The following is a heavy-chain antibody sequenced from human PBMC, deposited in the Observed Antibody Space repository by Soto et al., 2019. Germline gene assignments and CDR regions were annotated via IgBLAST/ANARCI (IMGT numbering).Heavy chain of an antibody. V-gene: IGHV4-31*03. J-gene: IGHJ4*02. CDR3: ARGIAAAGPFDY. CDR2: IYYSGST. D-gene: IGHD6-13*01. CDR1: GGSISSGGYY. Sequence: SETLSLTCTVSGGSISSGGYYWSWIRQHPGKGLEWIGYIYYSGSTYYNPSLKSRVTISVDTSKNQFSLKLSSVTAADTAVYYCARGIAAAGPFDYWGQGTLVTVSS.